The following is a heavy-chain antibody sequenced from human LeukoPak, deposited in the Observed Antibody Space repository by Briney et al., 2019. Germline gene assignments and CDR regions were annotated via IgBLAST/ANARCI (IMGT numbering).Heavy chain of an antibody. CDR3: ARDLVTVTKGFDI. V-gene: IGHV4-59*11. D-gene: IGHD4-17*01. J-gene: IGHJ3*02. CDR1: ADSFSSHY. Sequence: SETLSLTCAVSADSFSSHYWTWIRQPPGKGLEWIGYISYIGSTNYNPSLKGRVTISIDTSKNQFSLKPSSVTAADTAVYYCARDLVTVTKGFDIWGQGTMVSVSS. CDR2: ISYIGST.